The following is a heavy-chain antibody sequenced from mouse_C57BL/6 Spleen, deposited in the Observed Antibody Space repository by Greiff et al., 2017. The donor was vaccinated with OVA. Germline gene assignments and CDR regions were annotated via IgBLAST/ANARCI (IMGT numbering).Heavy chain of an antibody. J-gene: IGHJ3*01. Sequence: QVQLQQSGAELARPGASVKMSCKASGYTFTSYTMHWVKQRPGQGLEWIGYINPSSGYTKYNQKFKDKATLTADKSSSTAYMQLSSLTSEDSAVYYCARGDYGSSWFAYWGQGTLVTVSA. CDR2: INPSSGYT. CDR1: GYTFTSYT. CDR3: ARGDYGSSWFAY. V-gene: IGHV1-4*01. D-gene: IGHD1-1*01.